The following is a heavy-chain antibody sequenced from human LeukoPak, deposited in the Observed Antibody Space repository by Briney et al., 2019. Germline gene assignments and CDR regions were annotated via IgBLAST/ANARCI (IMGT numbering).Heavy chain of an antibody. V-gene: IGHV3-66*01. J-gene: IGHJ4*02. CDR2: IYSDGST. CDR3: AREILTVPNFGY. D-gene: IGHD3-9*01. Sequence: QAGGSLRLSCAASGFTVSSNYMSWVRQAPGKGLEWVSVIYSDGSTYYADSVKGRFTISRDSSKNTLYLQMDSLRAEDTAVYYCAREILTVPNFGYWGQGTLVTVSS. CDR1: GFTVSSNY.